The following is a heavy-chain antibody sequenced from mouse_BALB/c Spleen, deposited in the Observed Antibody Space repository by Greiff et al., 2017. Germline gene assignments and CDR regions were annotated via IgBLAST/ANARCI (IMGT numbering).Heavy chain of an antibody. CDR1: GFNIKDTY. CDR3: ARTRGWGYAMDY. D-gene: IGHD1-1*02. V-gene: IGHV14-3*02. Sequence: VQLQQSGAELVRSGASVKLSCTASGFNIKDTYMHWVKQRPEQGLEWIGRIDPANGNTKYDPKFQGKATITADTSSNTAYLQLSSLTSEDTAVYYCARTRGWGYAMDYWGQGTSVTVSS. CDR2: IDPANGNT. J-gene: IGHJ4*01.